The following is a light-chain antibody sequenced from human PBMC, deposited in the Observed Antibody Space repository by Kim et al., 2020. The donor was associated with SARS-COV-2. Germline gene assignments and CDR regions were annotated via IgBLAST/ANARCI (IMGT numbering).Light chain of an antibody. V-gene: IGKV4-1*01. CDR2: WAS. CDR1: QSVLYSSNNKNY. CDR3: QPFDRNPRT. J-gene: IGKJ2*01. Sequence: DIVMTQSPDSLAVSLGERATINCKSSQSVLYSSNNKNYLAWYQQKPRQPPRLLIYWASIRESGVPDRFSGSGSGTDFTLTISSLQAEDEAVYYCQPFDRNPRTFGQGTKLEI.